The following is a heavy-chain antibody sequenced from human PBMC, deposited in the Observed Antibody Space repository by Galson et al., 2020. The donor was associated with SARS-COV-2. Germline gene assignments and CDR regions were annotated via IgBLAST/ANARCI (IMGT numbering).Heavy chain of an antibody. J-gene: IGHJ5*02. V-gene: IGHV3-74*01. Sequence: GGSLRLSCAASGFTFSSYWMYWVRQAPGKGLVWVSRINNDGTTTTYADSVKGRFTISRDNAKNTLHLQMNSLRDEDTAVYYCARGTVAPTNWFDPGGQGTLVTVAS. CDR3: ARGTVAPTNWFDP. CDR1: GFTFSSYW. D-gene: IGHD5-12*01. CDR2: INNDGTTT.